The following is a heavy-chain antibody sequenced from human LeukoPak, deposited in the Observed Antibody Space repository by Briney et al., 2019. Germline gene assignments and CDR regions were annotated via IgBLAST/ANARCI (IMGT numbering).Heavy chain of an antibody. CDR2: IYYSGST. J-gene: IGHJ6*02. CDR3: ARDLRSSWYELGYGMDV. V-gene: IGHV4-30-4*01. CDR1: GGSISRGDYY. D-gene: IGHD6-13*01. Sequence: PSQTLSLTCTVSGGSISRGDYYWSWIRQPPGKGLEWIGYIYYSGSTYYNPSLKSRVTISVDTSKNQFSLKLSSVTAADTAVYYCARDLRSSWYELGYGMDVWGQGTTVTVSS.